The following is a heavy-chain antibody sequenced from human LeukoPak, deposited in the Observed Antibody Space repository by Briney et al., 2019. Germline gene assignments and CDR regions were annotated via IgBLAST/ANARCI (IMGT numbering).Heavy chain of an antibody. Sequence: SETLSLTCAVYGGSFSGYYWSWIRQPPGKGLEWIGEINHSGSTNYNPSLRSRVTISVDTSKNQFSLKLSSVTAADTAVYYCARGRSRNYLYNWFDPWGQGTLVTVSS. J-gene: IGHJ5*02. CDR1: GGSFSGYY. D-gene: IGHD1-7*01. CDR2: INHSGST. V-gene: IGHV4-34*01. CDR3: ARGRSRNYLYNWFDP.